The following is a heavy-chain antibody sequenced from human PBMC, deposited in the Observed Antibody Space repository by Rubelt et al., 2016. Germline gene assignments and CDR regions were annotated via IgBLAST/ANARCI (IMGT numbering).Heavy chain of an antibody. V-gene: IGHV1-18*01. CDR3: ASDRDGWQWLAPSLPDAFDI. J-gene: IGHJ3*02. D-gene: IGHD6-19*01. Sequence: APGQGLEWMGWISAYNGTTNYAQKLQVRVTMTTDTSTSTAYMELRSLRSDDTAVYYFASDRDGWQWLAPSLPDAFDIWGQGTMVTVSS. CDR2: ISAYNGTT.